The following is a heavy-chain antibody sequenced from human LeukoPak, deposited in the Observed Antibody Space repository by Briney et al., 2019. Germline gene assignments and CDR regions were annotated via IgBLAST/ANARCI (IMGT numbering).Heavy chain of an antibody. D-gene: IGHD3-16*01. CDR1: GGSISSYY. CDR2: IYYSGST. V-gene: IGHV4-59*01. Sequence: SETLSLTCTVSGGSISSYYWSWIRQPPGKGLEWIGYIYYSGSTNYNPSLKSRVTISVAPSKNQFSLKLSSVTAADTAVYYCARGGSFNYYYYYMDVWGKGTTVTVSS. CDR3: ARGGSFNYYYYYMDV. J-gene: IGHJ6*03.